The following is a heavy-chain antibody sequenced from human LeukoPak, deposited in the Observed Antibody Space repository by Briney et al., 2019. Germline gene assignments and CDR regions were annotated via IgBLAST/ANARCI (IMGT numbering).Heavy chain of an antibody. D-gene: IGHD3-22*01. CDR1: GYTFSGYY. CDR2: INPSNGDT. J-gene: IGHJ4*02. CDR3: ARGPYYNDSRTYYPHFDY. V-gene: IGHV1-2*02. Sequence: ASVKVSCKXSGYTFSGYYIHWVRQAPRQGLEWMAWINPSNGDTNYAQKFQGRVTMTRDTSISTAYMELSSLTPGDTAVYFCARGPYYNDSRTYYPHFDYWGQGTLVTVSS.